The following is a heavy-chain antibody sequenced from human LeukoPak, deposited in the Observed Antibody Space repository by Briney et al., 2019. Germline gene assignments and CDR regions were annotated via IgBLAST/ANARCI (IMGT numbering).Heavy chain of an antibody. Sequence: PGGSLRLSCAASGFTFSSYAMHWVRQAPGKGLEWVAVISYDGSNKYYADSVKGRFTISRDNSKNTLYLQMNSLRAEDTAVYYCSKVGYDYGSEYYYGMDVWGQGTTVTVSS. V-gene: IGHV3-30-3*01. CDR3: SKVGYDYGSEYYYGMDV. CDR1: GFTFSSYA. CDR2: ISYDGSNK. D-gene: IGHD5-12*01. J-gene: IGHJ6*02.